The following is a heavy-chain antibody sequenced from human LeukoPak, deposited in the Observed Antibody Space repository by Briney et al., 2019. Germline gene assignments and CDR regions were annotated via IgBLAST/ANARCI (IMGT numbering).Heavy chain of an antibody. CDR2: IYYSGST. CDR1: GGSTSSYY. Sequence: SETLSLTCTVSGGSTSSYYWSWIRQPPGKGLEWIGYIYYSGSTNYNPSLKSRVTISVDTSKNQFSLKLSSVTAADTAVYYCARLPELWGQGTLVTVSS. CDR3: ARLPEL. V-gene: IGHV4-59*01. J-gene: IGHJ4*02. D-gene: IGHD1-26*01.